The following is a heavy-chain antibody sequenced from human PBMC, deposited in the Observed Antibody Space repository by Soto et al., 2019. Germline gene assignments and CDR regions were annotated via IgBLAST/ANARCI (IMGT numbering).Heavy chain of an antibody. D-gene: IGHD3-10*01. CDR3: ATSYGSGSTHFDS. CDR2: VNPIVGMS. V-gene: IGHV1-69*02. J-gene: IGHJ4*02. CDR1: GGTFNSYT. Sequence: QVQLVQSGPEVKKPGSSVKVSCTASGGTFNSYTFNWVRQAPGQRPEWVGRVNPIVGMSTSASKFQGRVTLTADKSTNRAYMDLTGLKSEDTAVYYCATSYGSGSTHFDSWGQGTLVTVAS.